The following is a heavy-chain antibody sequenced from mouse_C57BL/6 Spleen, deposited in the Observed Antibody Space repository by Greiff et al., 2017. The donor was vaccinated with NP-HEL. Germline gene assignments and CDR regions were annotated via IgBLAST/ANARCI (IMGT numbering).Heavy chain of an antibody. CDR3: ARYYGSSWYFDV. D-gene: IGHD1-1*01. CDR1: GYTFTSYW. V-gene: IGHV1-64*01. Sequence: QVQLQQPGAELVKPGASVKLSCKASGYTFTSYWMHWVKQRPGQGLEWIGMIHPNSGSTNYNEKFKIKATLTVDKSSSTAYMQLSSLTSEDSAVYYCARYYGSSWYFDVWGTGTTVTVSS. J-gene: IGHJ1*03. CDR2: IHPNSGST.